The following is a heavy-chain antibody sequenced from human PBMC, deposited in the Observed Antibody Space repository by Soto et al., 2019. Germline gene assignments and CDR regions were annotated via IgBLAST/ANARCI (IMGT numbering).Heavy chain of an antibody. CDR3: VKGGWGDN. Sequence: EVQLLESGGGLVQTGESLRLSCAGSGFNFSGYAMTWVRQAPGRGLEWISTIYPSDGDKYYAASVWGRYTISRDDPRGTVYLQMDSLRVEDTAMYYCVKGGWGDNWGLGALVAVSS. J-gene: IGHJ4*02. CDR2: IYPSDGDK. CDR1: GFNFSGYA. V-gene: IGHV3-23*05. D-gene: IGHD3-10*01.